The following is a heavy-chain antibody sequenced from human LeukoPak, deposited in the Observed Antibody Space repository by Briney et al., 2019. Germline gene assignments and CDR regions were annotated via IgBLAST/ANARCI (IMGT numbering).Heavy chain of an antibody. D-gene: IGHD2-21*01. Sequence: ASVKVSCKASGYTFTGYYMHWVRQAPGQGLEWMGWINPNSGGTNYAQKFQGRVTMTRDTSIGTAYMELSRLRSDDTAVYYCAREVLWGGETTGWFDPWGQGTLVTVSS. CDR3: AREVLWGGETTGWFDP. CDR1: GYTFTGYY. CDR2: INPNSGGT. J-gene: IGHJ5*02. V-gene: IGHV1-2*02.